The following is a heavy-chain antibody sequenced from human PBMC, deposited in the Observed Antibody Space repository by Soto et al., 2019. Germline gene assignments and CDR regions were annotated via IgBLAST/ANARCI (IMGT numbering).Heavy chain of an antibody. CDR3: ARGGSSVTTKYYYYYYMDV. D-gene: IGHD4-17*01. CDR2: ISGSGGST. Sequence: GGSLRLSCAASGFTFDDYAMHWVRQAPGKGLEWVSAISGSGGSTYYADSVKGRFTISRHNSKNTLYLQMNSLRAEDTAVYYCARGGSSVTTKYYYYYYMDVWGKGTTVTVSS. CDR1: GFTFDDYA. J-gene: IGHJ6*03. V-gene: IGHV3-23*01.